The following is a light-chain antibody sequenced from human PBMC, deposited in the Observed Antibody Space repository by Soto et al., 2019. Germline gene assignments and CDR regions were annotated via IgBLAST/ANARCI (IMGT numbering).Light chain of an antibody. J-gene: IGKJ3*01. CDR2: GAS. Sequence: ETVMTQSPAALSVSPGERATLSCRASQSVSSNLAWYQQKPGQAPRLLMYGASTRATGVPARFSGSGSGTEFTLTISSLQSEDFAVYYCQQYDNWPLLFGPGTKVDIK. V-gene: IGKV3-15*01. CDR3: QQYDNWPLL. CDR1: QSVSSN.